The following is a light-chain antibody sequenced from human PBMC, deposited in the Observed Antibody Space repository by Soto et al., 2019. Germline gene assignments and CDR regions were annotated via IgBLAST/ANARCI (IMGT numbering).Light chain of an antibody. CDR3: NSYTTSNTRQIV. V-gene: IGLV2-14*01. Sequence: QSARTQPASVSGPPGQSITISCTGTSSDVGGYNYVSWYQQHPGKAPKFMIYDVSNRPSGVSTRFSGSKSGNTASLTISGLQAEDEADYYCNSYTTSNTRQIVFGTGTKVTVL. J-gene: IGLJ1*01. CDR2: DVS. CDR1: SSDVGGYNY.